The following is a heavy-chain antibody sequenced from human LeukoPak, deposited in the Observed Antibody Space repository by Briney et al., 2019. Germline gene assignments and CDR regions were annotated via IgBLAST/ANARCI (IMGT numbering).Heavy chain of an antibody. CDR1: GYTFTSYG. CDR2: ISAHRGNT. Sequence: ASVKVSCXASGYTFTSYGISWVRQARGQGLEWTAWISAHRGNTNYAQMLQGRVTMTTDTSRSTAYMELKSLTSDDTAIYYCARDSTRYSSGWYRSYRDYWGQGTLVTVSS. J-gene: IGHJ4*02. D-gene: IGHD6-19*01. CDR3: ARDSTRYSSGWYRSYRDY. V-gene: IGHV1-18*01.